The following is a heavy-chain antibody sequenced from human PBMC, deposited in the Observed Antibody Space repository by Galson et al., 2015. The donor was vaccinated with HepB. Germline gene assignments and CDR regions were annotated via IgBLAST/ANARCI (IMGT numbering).Heavy chain of an antibody. CDR2: INAGNGNT. V-gene: IGHV1-3*01. J-gene: IGHJ4*02. Sequence: SVKVSCKASGYTFTSYAMHWVRQAPGQRLEWMGWINAGNGNTKYSQKFQGRVTITRDTSASTAYMELSSLRSEDTAVYYCARGQRVRGVIMSPFDYWGQGTLVTVSS. CDR1: GYTFTSYA. CDR3: ARGQRVRGVIMSPFDY. D-gene: IGHD3-10*01.